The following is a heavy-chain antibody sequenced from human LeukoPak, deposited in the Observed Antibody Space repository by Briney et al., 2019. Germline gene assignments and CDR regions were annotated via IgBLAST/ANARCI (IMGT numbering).Heavy chain of an antibody. CDR3: ARDCTSATCYSGLDV. V-gene: IGHV3-21*06. CDR2: IRMSRSGSKSYI. Sequence: PGPSLRLACVASGLTFSIYSTKWVRHPPGEGMELVTSIRMSRSGSKSYIYYADSVKGRFTVSRDNAKNSQYLQMNSLRAEDTAVYYCARDCTSATCYSGLDVWGQGTTVTVSS. D-gene: IGHD2-2*01. J-gene: IGHJ6*02. CDR1: GLTFSIYS.